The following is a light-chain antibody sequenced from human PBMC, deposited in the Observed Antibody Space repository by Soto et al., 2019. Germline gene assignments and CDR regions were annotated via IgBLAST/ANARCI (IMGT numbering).Light chain of an antibody. Sequence: DIQMTQSPSTLSASLGDRVTITCRASQRISGWLAWYQQKPGKAPKLLIYAASALQSGIPSRFSGSASGTEFTLTITSLQPEDFATYYCQQSYNFPRTFGQGTKVDIK. CDR3: QQSYNFPRT. V-gene: IGKV1-39*01. CDR2: AAS. J-gene: IGKJ1*01. CDR1: QRISGW.